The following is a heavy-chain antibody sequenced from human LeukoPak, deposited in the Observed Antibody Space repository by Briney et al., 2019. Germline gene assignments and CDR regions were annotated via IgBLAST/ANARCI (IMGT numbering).Heavy chain of an antibody. J-gene: IGHJ4*02. CDR1: GSSFTSYW. CDR2: IYPGDSDT. D-gene: IGHD3-9*01. CDR3: ARLDILTGYYNGYNDY. Sequence: GESLQISCQGSGSSFTSYWIGWVRQVPGKGLEWMGIIYPGDSDTRYSPSFQGQVTISADKSISTAYLQWSSLKASDTAMYYCARLDILTGYYNGYNDYWGQGTLVTVSS. V-gene: IGHV5-51*01.